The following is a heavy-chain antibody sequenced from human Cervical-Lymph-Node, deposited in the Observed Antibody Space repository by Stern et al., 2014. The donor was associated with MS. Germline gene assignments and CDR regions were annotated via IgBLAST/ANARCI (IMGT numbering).Heavy chain of an antibody. D-gene: IGHD2-2*01. J-gene: IGHJ5*02. Sequence: MQLVQSGAEVKKPGESLKISCKGSGYSFTSYWIGWVRQMPGKGLEWLGIINPGDSDTRYSPSFQGQVTISADKSISTAYLQWSSLKASDTAMYYCARRHCSSRRCGWFDPWGQGTLVTVSS. CDR1: GYSFTSYW. CDR3: ARRHCSSRRCGWFDP. CDR2: INPGDSDT. V-gene: IGHV5-51*01.